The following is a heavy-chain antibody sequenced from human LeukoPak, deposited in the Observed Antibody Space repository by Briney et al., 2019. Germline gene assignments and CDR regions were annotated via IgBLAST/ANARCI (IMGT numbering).Heavy chain of an antibody. Sequence: SETLSLTCTVSGDSINSGDYYWSWIRQPAGKGLEWIGRIYTSGSTNYNPSLKSRVTISADTTKNQVSLKVTSVTAADTAVYYCAREGYCSTGACRPYWGQGTLVTVSS. CDR1: GDSINSGDYY. D-gene: IGHD2-2*01. CDR3: AREGYCSTGACRPY. CDR2: IYTSGST. J-gene: IGHJ4*02. V-gene: IGHV4-61*02.